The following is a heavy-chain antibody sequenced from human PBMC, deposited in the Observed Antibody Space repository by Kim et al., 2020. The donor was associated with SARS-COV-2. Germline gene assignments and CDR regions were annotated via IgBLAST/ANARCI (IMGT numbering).Heavy chain of an antibody. CDR1: GYTFTNYA. CDR2: INTNTGNP. CDR3: ASTFWSGYTSWFDP. J-gene: IGHJ5*02. Sequence: ALVKVSCKASGYTFTNYAMNWVRQAPGQGLEWMGWINTNTGNPTYAQGFTGRFVFSLDTSVSTTYLQISSLKAEDTAVYYCASTFWSGYTSWFDPWGQGTLVTVSS. V-gene: IGHV7-4-1*02. D-gene: IGHD3-3*01.